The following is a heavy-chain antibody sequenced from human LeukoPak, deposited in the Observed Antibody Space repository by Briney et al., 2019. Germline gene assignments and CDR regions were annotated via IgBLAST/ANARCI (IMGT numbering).Heavy chain of an antibody. J-gene: IGHJ4*02. Sequence: PGGSLRLSCAASGFTFSSYSMNWVRQAPGKGLEWVSAISGSGGSTYYADSVKGRFTISRDNSKNTLYLQMNSLRAEDTAVYYCAKSHSSSWYSHFDYWGQGTLVTVSS. CDR1: GFTFSSYS. V-gene: IGHV3-23*01. CDR3: AKSHSSSWYSHFDY. D-gene: IGHD6-13*01. CDR2: ISGSGGST.